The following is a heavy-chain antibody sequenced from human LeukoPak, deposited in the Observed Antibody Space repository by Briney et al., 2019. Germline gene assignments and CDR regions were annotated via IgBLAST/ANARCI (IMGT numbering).Heavy chain of an antibody. V-gene: IGHV4-34*01. J-gene: IGHJ4*02. CDR3: ARGGYFDY. CDR2: INHSGST. Sequence: SETLSLTCDVYGGSFSGYYWSWIRQPPGKGLEWIGEINHSGSTNYNPSLKSRVTISVDTSKNQFSLKLSSVTAADTAVYYCARGGYFDYWGQGTLVTVSS. CDR1: GGSFSGYY.